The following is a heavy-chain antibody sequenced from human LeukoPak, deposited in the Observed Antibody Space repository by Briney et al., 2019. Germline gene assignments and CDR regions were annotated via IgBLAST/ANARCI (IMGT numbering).Heavy chain of an antibody. V-gene: IGHV3-53*01. Sequence: GGSLRLSCAASGFTVSSHYMSWVRQAPGKVLEWVSVIYSGGSTYYADSVKGRFTISRDNSKNTLYLQMNSLRAEDTAVYYCVATMVRGVITGMDVWGKGTTVTVSS. CDR2: IYSGGST. J-gene: IGHJ6*04. CDR3: VATMVRGVITGMDV. CDR1: GFTVSSHY. D-gene: IGHD3-10*01.